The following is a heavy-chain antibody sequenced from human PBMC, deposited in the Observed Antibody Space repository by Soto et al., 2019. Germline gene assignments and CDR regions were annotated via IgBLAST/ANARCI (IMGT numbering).Heavy chain of an antibody. D-gene: IGHD3-10*01. CDR1: GGSFSGYY. J-gene: IGHJ4*02. V-gene: IGHV4-34*01. CDR2: INHSGST. Sequence: SETLSLTCAVYGGSFSGYYWSWIRQPPGKGLEWIGEINHSGSTNYNPSLKSRVTISVDTSKNQFSLKLSSVTAADTAVYYCARPRNGNYGSGSYYFDYWGQGTLVTVSS. CDR3: ARPRNGNYGSGSYYFDY.